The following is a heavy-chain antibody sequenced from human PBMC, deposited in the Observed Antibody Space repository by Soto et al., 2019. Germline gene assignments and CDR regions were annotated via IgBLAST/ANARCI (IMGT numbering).Heavy chain of an antibody. CDR3: ARALPVAKGGFDP. CDR1: GFTVSNTY. J-gene: IGHJ5*02. V-gene: IGHV3-53*01. CDR2: IYTAGGT. D-gene: IGHD2-2*01. Sequence: PGGSLRLSCAASGFTVSNTYMTWVRQPPGKGLECVSVIYTAGGTKYADSVKGRFIISRDNSKNTLYLQMNSLRAEDTAVYYCARALPVAKGGFDPWGQGTLVTVSS.